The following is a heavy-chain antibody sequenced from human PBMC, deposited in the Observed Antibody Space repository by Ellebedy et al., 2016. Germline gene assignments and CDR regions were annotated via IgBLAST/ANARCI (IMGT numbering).Heavy chain of an antibody. CDR1: GFTFSSYG. CDR2: IWYDGSNK. CDR3: ARVHSVRGLIVSQDYGMDV. D-gene: IGHD3-10*01. J-gene: IGHJ6*02. Sequence: GESLKISXVASGFTFSSYGMHWVRQAPGKGLEWVAVIWYDGSNKYYADSVKGRFTISRDNSKNTLYLQMNSLRAEDTAVYYCARVHSVRGLIVSQDYGMDVWGQGTTVTVSS. V-gene: IGHV3-33*01.